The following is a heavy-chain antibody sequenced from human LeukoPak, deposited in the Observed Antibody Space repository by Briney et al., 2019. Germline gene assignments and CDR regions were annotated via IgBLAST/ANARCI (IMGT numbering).Heavy chain of an antibody. Sequence: GGSLRLSCAASGFTFSSCAMNWVRQGIGKGLEWVSGIATTGATFYAGSVKGRFTISRENAKKSLYLQMNDLRAGDTAVYYCARGGELGFDSWGQGALVSVSS. J-gene: IGHJ5*01. D-gene: IGHD1-7*01. CDR3: ARGGELGFDS. V-gene: IGHV3-13*01. CDR1: GFTFSSCA. CDR2: IATTGAT.